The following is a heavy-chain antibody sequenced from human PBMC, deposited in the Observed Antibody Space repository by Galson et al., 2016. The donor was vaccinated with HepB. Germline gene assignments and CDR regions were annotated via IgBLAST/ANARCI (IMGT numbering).Heavy chain of an antibody. J-gene: IGHJ4*02. D-gene: IGHD1-1*01. V-gene: IGHV4-34*01. CDR2: ISHSGGT. CDR3: GQRGYSLDY. CDR1: GGSFTGYS. Sequence: SETLSLTCAVFGGSFTGYSWSWICQPPGKGLEWIGEISHSGGTNYNPSLKSRVTISVDTSKNQFSLKLSSVIAADTAVYYCGQRGYSLDYWGQGTLVAVSS.